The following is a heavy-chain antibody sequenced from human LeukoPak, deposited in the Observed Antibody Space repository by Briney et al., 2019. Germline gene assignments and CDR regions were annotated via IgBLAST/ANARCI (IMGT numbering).Heavy chain of an antibody. V-gene: IGHV3-48*02. Sequence: GGSLRLSCAASGFTFSSYSMNWVRQAPGKGLEWVSYISSSSSTIYYADSVKGRFTISRDNAKNSLYLQMNSLSDEDTAVYYCARSVVVPAAIAYYYYGMDVWGQGTTVTVSS. CDR1: GFTFSSYS. CDR2: ISSSSSTI. D-gene: IGHD2-2*02. J-gene: IGHJ6*02. CDR3: ARSVVVPAAIAYYYYGMDV.